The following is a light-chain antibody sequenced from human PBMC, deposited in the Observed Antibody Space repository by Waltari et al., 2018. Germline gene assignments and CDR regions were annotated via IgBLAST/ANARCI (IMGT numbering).Light chain of an antibody. V-gene: IGKV1-39*01. J-gene: IGKJ1*01. CDR1: QSISSY. Sequence: PSSLSASVGDRVTITCRASQSISSYLNWYQQKPGKAPKLLIYAASSLQSGVPSRFSGSGSGTDFTLTISSLQPEDFATYYCQQSYSTLWTFGQGTKVEIK. CDR2: AAS. CDR3: QQSYSTLWT.